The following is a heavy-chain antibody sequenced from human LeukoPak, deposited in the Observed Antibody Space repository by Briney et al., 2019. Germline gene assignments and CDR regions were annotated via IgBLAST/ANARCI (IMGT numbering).Heavy chain of an antibody. D-gene: IGHD3-10*01. Sequence: SVKVSCKASGGTFSSYAISWVRQAPGQGLEWMGGIIPIFGTANYAQKFQGRVTITADESTSTAYMELSSLRSEDTAVYYCAGDQRATYGSGSYSNWFDPWGQGTLVTVSS. CDR1: GGTFSSYA. CDR2: IIPIFGTA. V-gene: IGHV1-69*01. CDR3: AGDQRATYGSGSYSNWFDP. J-gene: IGHJ5*02.